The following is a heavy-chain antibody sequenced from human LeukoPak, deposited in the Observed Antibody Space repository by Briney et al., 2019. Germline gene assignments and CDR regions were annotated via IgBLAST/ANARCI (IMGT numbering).Heavy chain of an antibody. CDR3: VKATDYGDYSIFDY. J-gene: IGHJ4*02. Sequence: GGSLRLSCSASGFTFSSCAMHWVRQAPGKGLEYVSAISSNGGSTYYADSVKGRFTISRDNSKNTLYLQMSSLRAEDTAVYYCVKATDYGDYSIFDYWGQGTLVTVSS. CDR2: ISSNGGST. V-gene: IGHV3-64D*06. D-gene: IGHD4-17*01. CDR1: GFTFSSCA.